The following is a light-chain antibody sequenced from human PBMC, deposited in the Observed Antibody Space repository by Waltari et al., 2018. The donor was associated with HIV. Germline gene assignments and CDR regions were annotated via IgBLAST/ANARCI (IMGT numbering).Light chain of an antibody. CDR3: QSYDSGLNTYV. CDR1: SSNIGAGFD. Sequence: QSVLTQPPSLSAAPGQRVIISCNGSSSNIGAGFDVHWYQQRPGTAPKLPLYGNHNLPSGVPDRFAGSKSGTSASLANTVLQADDEADYYCQSYDSGLNTYVFGTGTRVTVL. CDR2: GNH. V-gene: IGLV1-40*01. J-gene: IGLJ1*01.